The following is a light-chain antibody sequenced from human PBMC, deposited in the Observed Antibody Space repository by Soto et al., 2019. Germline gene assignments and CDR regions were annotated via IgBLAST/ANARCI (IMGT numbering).Light chain of an antibody. CDR2: EVN. CDR3: SSYTSISTRV. J-gene: IGLJ3*02. V-gene: IGLV2-14*01. CDR1: SSDVGSYNY. Sequence: SVLTQPASVSGSPGQSITISCTGTSSDVGSYNYVSWYQQHPGKAPKLMIYEVNNRPSGVSNRFSGSKSGNTASLSISGLKAEYEANYYCSSYTSISTRVFGGGTQLTVL.